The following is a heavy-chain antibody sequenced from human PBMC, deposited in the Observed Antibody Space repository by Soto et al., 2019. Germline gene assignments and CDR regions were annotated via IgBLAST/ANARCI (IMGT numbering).Heavy chain of an antibody. CDR2: VNPILRMS. J-gene: IGHJ4*02. CDR3: ASSYGSGYRAFDF. V-gene: IGHV1-69*02. CDR1: GDTFTFYS. Sequence: QVQLVQSGAEVKRPGSSVKVSCKASGDTFTFYSINWVRQAPGLGLEWMGRVNPILRMSNYAQRFQGRVTMTADKSTSTAYMELSSLRSEDTAIYYRASSYGSGYRAFDFWGQGALVTVSS. D-gene: IGHD3-10*01.